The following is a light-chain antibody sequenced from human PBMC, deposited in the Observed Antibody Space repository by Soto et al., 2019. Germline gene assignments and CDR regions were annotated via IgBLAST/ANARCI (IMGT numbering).Light chain of an antibody. CDR1: QSVSSNS. J-gene: IGKJ4*01. CDR3: QLYGSSPQT. V-gene: IGKV3-20*01. Sequence: EIVLTQSPGTLSLSTGERATLSCRASQSVSSNSLAWYQQKPDQAPRLLIYDASSRATGIPDRFSGSGSGTDFTLTISRLEPEDFAVYYCQLYGSSPQTFGGGTKVEIK. CDR2: DAS.